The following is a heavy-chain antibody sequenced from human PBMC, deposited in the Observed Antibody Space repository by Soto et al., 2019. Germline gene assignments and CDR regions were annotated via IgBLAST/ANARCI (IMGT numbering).Heavy chain of an antibody. J-gene: IGHJ4*02. CDR3: ARGSYGDYAY. CDR2: IIPILGTA. V-gene: IGHV1-69*01. Sequence: QVQLVQSGAEVKKPGSSVKVSCKASGGTFSTYGINWVRQAPAQGLEWMGGIIPILGTANYAQKFQGRVTITADESTSTAYMVLSSLRSEDTAVYYCARGSYGDYAYWGQGTLVTVSS. D-gene: IGHD4-17*01. CDR1: GGTFSTYG.